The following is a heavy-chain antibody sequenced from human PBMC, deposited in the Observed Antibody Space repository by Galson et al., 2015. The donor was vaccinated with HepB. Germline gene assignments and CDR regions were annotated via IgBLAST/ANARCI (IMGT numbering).Heavy chain of an antibody. CDR3: ARGLIRNYDFWGGTKSWFDP. J-gene: IGHJ5*02. V-gene: IGHV4-34*01. CDR2: INHGGTT. CDR1: GGSFTGYY. Sequence: ETLSLTCAVYGGSFTGYYWTWIRQPPGKGLEWIGEINHGGTTNYNPSLESRFTISVDKSKKQFSLRLTSVTAADTAVYYCARGLIRNYDFWGGTKSWFDPWGQGTLVTVSS. D-gene: IGHD3-3*01.